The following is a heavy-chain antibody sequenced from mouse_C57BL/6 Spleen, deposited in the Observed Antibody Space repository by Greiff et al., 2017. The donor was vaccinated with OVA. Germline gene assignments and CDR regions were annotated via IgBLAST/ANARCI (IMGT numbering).Heavy chain of an antibody. V-gene: IGHV1-52*01. Sequence: QVQLQQPGAELVRPGSSVKLSCKASGYTFTSYWMHWVKQRHIQGLEWLGNIDPSDSETHYNQKFKDKAPSTVDKSPSTAYMQLNSLTSEDSAGYYCARSAYYEYGDFWGKGTTLTVAS. D-gene: IGHD2-4*01. J-gene: IGHJ2*01. CDR2: IDPSDSET. CDR1: GYTFTSYW. CDR3: ARSAYYEYGDF.